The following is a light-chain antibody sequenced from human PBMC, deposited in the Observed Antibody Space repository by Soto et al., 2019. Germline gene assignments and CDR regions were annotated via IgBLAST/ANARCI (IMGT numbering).Light chain of an antibody. J-gene: IGKJ1*01. Sequence: EIVMTQSPATLSVSLGERATLSCRASQSVSSNLAWYQQKPGQAPRLLIYGASTRATGIPARFSGSGSGTEFTLTISSLQSEDFAVYYCQQYNNWPPWTFGQGPKVESK. V-gene: IGKV3-15*01. CDR3: QQYNNWPPWT. CDR1: QSVSSN. CDR2: GAS.